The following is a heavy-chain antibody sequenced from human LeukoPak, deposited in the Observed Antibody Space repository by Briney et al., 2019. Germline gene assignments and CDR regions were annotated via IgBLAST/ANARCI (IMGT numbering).Heavy chain of an antibody. D-gene: IGHD3-9*01. CDR2: IKSKTDGGAI. V-gene: IGHV3-15*01. CDR1: GFTFTNAW. Sequence: GGSLRLSCAASGFTFTNAWMNWVRQAPGKGLEWVGRIKSKTDGGAIHYAAPVRGRFSMSRDDSINTVYLQMDSLKAEDTAVYYCARSIGLTGGGVDVWGQGTTVTVSS. J-gene: IGHJ6*02. CDR3: ARSIGLTGGGVDV.